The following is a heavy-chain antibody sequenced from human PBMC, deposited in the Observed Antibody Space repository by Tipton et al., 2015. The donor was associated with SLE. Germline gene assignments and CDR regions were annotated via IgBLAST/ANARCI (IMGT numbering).Heavy chain of an antibody. CDR3: AREDVLRFFYDAFDI. J-gene: IGHJ3*02. V-gene: IGHV3-74*01. CDR2: INGARSST. CDR1: GSTFSSDW. D-gene: IGHD4-17*01. Sequence: SLRLSCEASGSTFSSDWMHWVRQSPGKGLVWVARINGARSSTTYADSVKGRFTISRDNAKNTLYLQMNSLRAEDTAVYYCAREDVLRFFYDAFDIWGQGTMVTVSS.